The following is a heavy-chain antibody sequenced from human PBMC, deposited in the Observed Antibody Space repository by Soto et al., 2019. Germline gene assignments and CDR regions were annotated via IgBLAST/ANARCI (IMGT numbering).Heavy chain of an antibody. D-gene: IGHD1-26*01. J-gene: IGHJ4*02. CDR3: AKGPPEGAQPAGFDY. Sequence: QVQLVESGGGVVQPGRSLRLSCAASGFTFSSYGMHWVRQAPGKGREWVAVISYDGSNKYYADSVKGRFTISRDNSKNTLYLQMNSLRVEDTAVYYCAKGPPEGAQPAGFDYWGQGTLVTVSS. CDR2: ISYDGSNK. V-gene: IGHV3-30*18. CDR1: GFTFSSYG.